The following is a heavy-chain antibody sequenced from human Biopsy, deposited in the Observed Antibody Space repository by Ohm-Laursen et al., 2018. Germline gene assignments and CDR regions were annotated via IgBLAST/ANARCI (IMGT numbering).Heavy chain of an antibody. D-gene: IGHD3-9*01. CDR1: GGTFSNYG. CDR2: NIPILGTG. J-gene: IGHJ1*01. Sequence: SVKVSCKVPGGTFSNYGVNWVRQAPGQGLEWLGENIPILGTGNYAQKFQDRVTVAADTSTSTATMELRSLRSDDTAVYYCATKLTGYFHHWGQGTLVIVSS. CDR3: ATKLTGYFHH. V-gene: IGHV1-69*06.